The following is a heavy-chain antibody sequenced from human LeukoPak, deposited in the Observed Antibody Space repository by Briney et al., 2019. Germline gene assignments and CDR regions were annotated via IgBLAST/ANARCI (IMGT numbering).Heavy chain of an antibody. CDR2: INPDGSEK. V-gene: IGHV3-7*01. D-gene: IGHD3-16*01. Sequence: GGSLRLSCVASRFTFNKYYMSWVRQAPGKGLQWVANINPDGSEKYVDSVKGRFTISRDNAKNSLYLQMNSLRAEDTAVYYCARTYAYDATGDRGHWGQGTLVTVSS. CDR1: RFTFNKYY. CDR3: ARTYAYDATGDRGH. J-gene: IGHJ4*02.